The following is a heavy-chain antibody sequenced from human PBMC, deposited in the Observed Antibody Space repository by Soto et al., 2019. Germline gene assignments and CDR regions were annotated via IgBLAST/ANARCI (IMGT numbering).Heavy chain of an antibody. Sequence: ASVKVSCKASGGTFSSYTISWVRQAPGQGLEWMGRIIPILGIANYAQKFQGRVTITADKSTSTAYMELSSLRSEDTAVYYCAGGYCSGGSCYGFEYWGQGTLVTVSS. CDR2: IIPILGIA. D-gene: IGHD2-15*01. V-gene: IGHV1-69*02. CDR3: AGGYCSGGSCYGFEY. J-gene: IGHJ4*02. CDR1: GGTFSSYT.